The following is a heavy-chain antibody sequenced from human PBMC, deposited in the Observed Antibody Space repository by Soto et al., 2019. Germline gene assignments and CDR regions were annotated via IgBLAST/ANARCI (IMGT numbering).Heavy chain of an antibody. Sequence: TLSLTCTVSGGSISSSSYYWDWIRQPPGKGLEWIGSIYYSGSTYYNPSLKSRVTISVDTSKNQFSLKLSSVTAADTAVYYCARGWELPLTYGMDVWGQGTTVTVSS. V-gene: IGHV4-39*01. CDR3: ARGWELPLTYGMDV. D-gene: IGHD1-26*01. J-gene: IGHJ6*02. CDR1: GGSISSSSYY. CDR2: IYYSGST.